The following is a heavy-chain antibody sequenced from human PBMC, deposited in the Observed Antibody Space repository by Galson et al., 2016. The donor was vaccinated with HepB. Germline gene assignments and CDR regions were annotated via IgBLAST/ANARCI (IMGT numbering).Heavy chain of an antibody. J-gene: IGHJ3*01. CDR1: GFVFNNYP. V-gene: IGHV3-23*01. Sequence: SLRLSCAATGFVFNNYPMTWVRQAPGKGLEWVSTIGSGCFQHYADSVKGRFTVSRDNSRNTLYLQMDSLPADDPALYFCAREGYSSGHCGAFDLWGRGTVVADSS. CDR3: AREGYSSGHCGAFDL. D-gene: IGHD2-15*01. CDR2: IGSGCFQ.